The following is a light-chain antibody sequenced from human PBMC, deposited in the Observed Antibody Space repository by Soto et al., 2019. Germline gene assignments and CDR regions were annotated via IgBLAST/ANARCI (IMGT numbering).Light chain of an antibody. Sequence: EIVLTQSPATQSLSPGERATLSCRASQSVSSYLAWYQQKPGQAPRLLIYDASNRATGIPARFSGSGSGTDFTLTISSLEPEDFVLYYCQHPPTSFGGGTKVEI. J-gene: IGKJ4*01. CDR2: DAS. CDR1: QSVSSY. V-gene: IGKV3-11*01. CDR3: QHPPTS.